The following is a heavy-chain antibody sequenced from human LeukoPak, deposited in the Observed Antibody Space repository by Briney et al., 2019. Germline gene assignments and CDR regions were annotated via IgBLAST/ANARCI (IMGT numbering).Heavy chain of an antibody. D-gene: IGHD5-24*01. V-gene: IGHV1-2*02. J-gene: IGHJ3*02. CDR3: ARDNSDDFDI. Sequence: ASVKVSRKASGYTFTGYYMHWVRQAPGQGLEWMGWINPYSGGTNYAQHFQGRVTMTRDTSITTAYMELSSLRSDDTAVYYCARDNSDDFDIWGQGTMVIVSS. CDR1: GYTFTGYY. CDR2: INPYSGGT.